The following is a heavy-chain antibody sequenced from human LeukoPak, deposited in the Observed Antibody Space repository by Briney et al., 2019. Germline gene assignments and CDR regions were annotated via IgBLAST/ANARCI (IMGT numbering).Heavy chain of an antibody. J-gene: IGHJ3*02. V-gene: IGHV4-34*01. CDR2: INHSGST. CDR1: GGSFSGYY. CDR3: ARTSPRLDAFDI. Sequence: SETLSLTCAVYGGSFSGYYWSWIRQPPGKGLEWIGEINHSGSTNYNPSLKSRVTISVDTSKNQFSLKLSSVTAADTAVYYCARTSPRLDAFDIWGQGTTVTVSS. D-gene: IGHD6-25*01.